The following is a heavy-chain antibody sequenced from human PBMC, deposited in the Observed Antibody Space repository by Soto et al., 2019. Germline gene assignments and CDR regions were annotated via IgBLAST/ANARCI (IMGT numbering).Heavy chain of an antibody. CDR1: GGSISSSSYY. CDR3: ARQIAAAGSVYFDY. Sequence: SETLSLTCTVSGGSISSSSYYWGWIRQPPGKGLEWIGSIYYSGSTYYSSSLKSRVTISVDTSKNQFSLKLSSVTAADTAVYYCARQIAAAGSVYFDYWGQGTLVTVSS. J-gene: IGHJ4*02. V-gene: IGHV4-39*01. CDR2: IYYSGST. D-gene: IGHD6-13*01.